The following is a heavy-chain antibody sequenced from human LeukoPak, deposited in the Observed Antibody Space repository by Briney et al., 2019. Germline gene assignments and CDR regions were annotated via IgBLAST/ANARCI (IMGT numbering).Heavy chain of an antibody. D-gene: IGHD6-19*01. CDR2: INPNSGGT. CDR1: GYTFTGYY. J-gene: IGHJ4*02. V-gene: IGHV1-2*02. CDR3: ARASSGWFRYFDY. Sequence: ASVKVSCKASGYTFTGYYMHWVRQAPGQGLEWMGWINPNSGGTNYAQKFQGRVTMTRGTSISTAYMELSRLRSDDTAVYYCARASSGWFRYFDYWGQGTLVTVSS.